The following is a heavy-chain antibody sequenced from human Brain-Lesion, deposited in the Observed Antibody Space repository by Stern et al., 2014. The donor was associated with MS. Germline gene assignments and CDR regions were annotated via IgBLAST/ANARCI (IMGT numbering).Heavy chain of an antibody. CDR2: ISYSGNT. J-gene: IGHJ5*02. D-gene: IGHD2-15*01. CDR3: AGEEDIRYCSGGSCTGNWFDP. Sequence: QLQLQESGPGLVKPSETLSLTCTVAGGSVSSTSYAWAWIRQPPGKGLEWIGTISYSGNTYYSPSLKSRLTLSLATSKHQFFLQLRSVTAADTAVYYCAGEEDIRYCSGGSCTGNWFDPWGQGTLVTVSS. CDR1: GGSVSSTSYA. V-gene: IGHV4-39*01.